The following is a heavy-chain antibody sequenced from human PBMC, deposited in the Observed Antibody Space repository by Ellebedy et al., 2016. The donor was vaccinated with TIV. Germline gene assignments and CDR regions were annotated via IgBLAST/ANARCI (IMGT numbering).Heavy chain of an antibody. Sequence: AASVKVSCKASGYTFTSYYMHWVRQAPGQGLEWMGWINPNSGGTNYAQKFQGWVTMTRDTSTSTVYMELSSLRSEDTAVYYCARARSSGWLHTPDYWGQGILVTVSS. CDR1: GYTFTSYY. J-gene: IGHJ4*02. V-gene: IGHV1-2*04. D-gene: IGHD6-19*01. CDR3: ARARSSGWLHTPDY. CDR2: INPNSGGT.